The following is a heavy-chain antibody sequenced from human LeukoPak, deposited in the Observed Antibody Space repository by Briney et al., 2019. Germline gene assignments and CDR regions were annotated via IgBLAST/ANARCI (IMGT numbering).Heavy chain of an antibody. CDR1: GFTFSSYA. CDR2: ISGGGDTT. Sequence: GGSLRLSCAASGFTFSSYAMTRVRQAPGKGLEWVSSISGGGDTTYYADSVRGRFTISRDNSKNTLSVQMNDLRAEDTAVYYCSKQRSEVVVAATNYWGQGTLVTVSS. V-gene: IGHV3-23*01. D-gene: IGHD2-15*01. J-gene: IGHJ4*02. CDR3: SKQRSEVVVAATNY.